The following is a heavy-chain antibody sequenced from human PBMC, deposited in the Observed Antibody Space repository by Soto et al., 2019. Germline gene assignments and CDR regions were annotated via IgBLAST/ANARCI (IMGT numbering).Heavy chain of an antibody. Sequence: EVQLVESGGGLVQPGGSLRLSCAASGITLSGNSMNWVRQAPGKGLEGVSVSYSDGTTYYADSVKGRFTISRDNSRNTLFLQTNALRGEDTAVYYCASERDGVLDYWGQGTLVTVSS. V-gene: IGHV3-66*01. CDR1: GITLSGNS. D-gene: IGHD3-16*01. CDR3: ASERDGVLDY. J-gene: IGHJ4*02. CDR2: SYSDGTT.